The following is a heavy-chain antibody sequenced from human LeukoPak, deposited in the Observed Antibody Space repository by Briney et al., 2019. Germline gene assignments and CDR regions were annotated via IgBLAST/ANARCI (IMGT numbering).Heavy chain of an antibody. CDR1: GGSFSGYY. J-gene: IGHJ4*02. Sequence: SETLSLTCAVYGGSFSGYYWSWIRQPPGKGLEWIGYIYYSGSTNYNPSLKSRVTISVDTSKNQFSLKLSSVTAADTAVYYCARDGRHFDYWGQGTLVTVSS. CDR3: ARDGRHFDY. D-gene: IGHD6-25*01. CDR2: IYYSGST. V-gene: IGHV4-59*01.